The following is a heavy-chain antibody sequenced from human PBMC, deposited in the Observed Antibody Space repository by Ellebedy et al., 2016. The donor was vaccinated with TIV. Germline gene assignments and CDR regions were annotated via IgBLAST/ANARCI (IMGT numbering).Heavy chain of an antibody. V-gene: IGHV3-30*18. CDR1: EFTFSNYG. CDR3: AKDSGRSGWISDY. Sequence: GESLKISCAASEFTFSNYGMHWVRQAPGEGLEWVAVIAHDGSLKYYADSVKGRFTVSRDNSRNTLDLQMDSLEVEDTAIYFCAKDSGRSGWISDYWGQGTLVTVSS. J-gene: IGHJ4*02. D-gene: IGHD3-10*01. CDR2: IAHDGSLK.